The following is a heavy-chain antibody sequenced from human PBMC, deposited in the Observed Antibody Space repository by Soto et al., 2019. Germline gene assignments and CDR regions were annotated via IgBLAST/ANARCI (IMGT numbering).Heavy chain of an antibody. Sequence: QVQLVQSGAEVKKPGASVKVSCKASGYTFTNFGISWVRQAPGQGLAWMGWISAYNGNTNSAQKFQGSVTMTTDTATSTANREVRSLRFDDKAVYYCARGWTPIDYWGQGTLVTVSS. CDR1: GYTFTNFG. D-gene: IGHD2-15*01. V-gene: IGHV1-18*01. CDR2: ISAYNGNT. J-gene: IGHJ4*02. CDR3: ARGWTPIDY.